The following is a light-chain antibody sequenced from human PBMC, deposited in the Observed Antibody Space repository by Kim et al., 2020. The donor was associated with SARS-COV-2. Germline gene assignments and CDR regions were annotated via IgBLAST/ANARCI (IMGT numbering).Light chain of an antibody. V-gene: IGLV1-51*01. Sequence: PGQKVTISCSGSSSNIGNNYVSWYQQLPGTAPKLLMYDNNKRPAGIPDRFSGSKSGTSATLGITGLQTGDEADYYCGTWDSSLSAVFGGGTKLTVL. CDR2: DNN. CDR3: GTWDSSLSAV. CDR1: SSNIGNNY. J-gene: IGLJ3*02.